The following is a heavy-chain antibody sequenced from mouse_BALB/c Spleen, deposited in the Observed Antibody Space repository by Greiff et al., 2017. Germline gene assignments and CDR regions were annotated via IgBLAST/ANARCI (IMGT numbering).Heavy chain of an antibody. CDR2: ISSGGSYT. V-gene: IGHV5-9-3*01. Sequence: EVKLMESGGGLVKPGGSLKLSCAASGFTFSSYAMSWVRQTPEKRLEWVATISSGGSYTYYPDSVKGRFTISRDNAKNTLYLQMSSLRSEDTAMYYCARGGYDDAMDDWGQGTSVTVSS. D-gene: IGHD2-2*01. CDR1: GFTFSSYA. J-gene: IGHJ4*01. CDR3: ARGGYDDAMDD.